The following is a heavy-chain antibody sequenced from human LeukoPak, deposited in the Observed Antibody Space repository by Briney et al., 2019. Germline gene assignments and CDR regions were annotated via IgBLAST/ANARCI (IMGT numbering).Heavy chain of an antibody. CDR1: GFTLEDYA. D-gene: IGHD3-10*01. CDR2: ISWDGGST. CDR3: AKDAYGSGSYEDY. Sequence: GGSLRLSCAASGFTLEDYAMHWVRQAPGKGLEGVSLISWDGGSTYYADSVKGRFTISRDNSKNSLYLQMNSLRAEDTALYYCAKDAYGSGSYEDYWGQGTLVTVSS. V-gene: IGHV3-43D*03. J-gene: IGHJ4*02.